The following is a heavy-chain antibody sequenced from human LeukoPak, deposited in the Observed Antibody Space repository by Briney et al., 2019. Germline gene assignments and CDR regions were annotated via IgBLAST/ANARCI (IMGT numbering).Heavy chain of an antibody. D-gene: IGHD2-15*01. V-gene: IGHV1-18*01. CDR2: ISAYTGKT. J-gene: IGHJ4*02. CDR3: ARGGGYCSGGSCMIFDY. CDR1: GYTFTNYG. Sequence: ASVKVSCKASGYTFTNYGITWVRQASGQGIEWMGWISAYTGKTNSAQKLQGRVTMTTDTSTSTGYMELRSLRSDDTAVYYCARGGGYCSGGSCMIFDYWGQGTLVTVSS.